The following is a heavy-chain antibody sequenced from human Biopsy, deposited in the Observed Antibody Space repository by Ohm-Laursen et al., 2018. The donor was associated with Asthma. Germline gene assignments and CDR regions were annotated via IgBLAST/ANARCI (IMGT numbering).Heavy chain of an antibody. CDR3: AKRRGYSDLTDFDH. D-gene: IGHD3-3*01. V-gene: IGHV3-30*18. CDR2: VSYDGGVA. J-gene: IGHJ4*02. CDR1: GFVFRSHA. Sequence: SLRLSCSASGFVFRSHAMHWVRQAPGKGLEWVAVVSYDGGVAHYADSMKGRFTISGDNAKGTLYLQMNRLRTDDTAVYYCAKRRGYSDLTDFDHWGQGTLVTVSS.